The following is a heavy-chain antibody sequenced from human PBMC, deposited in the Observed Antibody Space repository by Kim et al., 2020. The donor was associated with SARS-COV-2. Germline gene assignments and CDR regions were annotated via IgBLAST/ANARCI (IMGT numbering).Heavy chain of an antibody. CDR2: T. CDR3: AREGMVRGVDY. V-gene: IGHV4-31*02. J-gene: IGHJ4*02. D-gene: IGHD3-10*01. Sequence: TYSTPALKSRVPVSVDTAKTQFSLKLSSVTAADTAVYYCAREGMVRGVDYWGQGTLVTVSS.